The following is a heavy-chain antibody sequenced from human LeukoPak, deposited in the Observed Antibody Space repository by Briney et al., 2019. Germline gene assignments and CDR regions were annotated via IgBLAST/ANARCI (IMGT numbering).Heavy chain of an antibody. CDR3: ASGDYAPYFDY. CDR2: IYYSGST. J-gene: IGHJ4*02. CDR1: GGSISSSSYY. Sequence: SETLSLTCTVSGGSISSSSYYWGWIRQPPGKGLEWIGSIYYSGSTYYNPSLKSRVTISVDTSKNQFSLKLSSVTAADTAVYYCASGDYAPYFDYWGQGTLVTVSS. V-gene: IGHV4-39*07. D-gene: IGHD4-17*01.